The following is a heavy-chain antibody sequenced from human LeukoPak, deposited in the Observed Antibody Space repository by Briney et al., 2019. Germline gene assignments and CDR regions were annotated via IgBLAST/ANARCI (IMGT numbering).Heavy chain of an antibody. Sequence: PGGSLRLSCAASGFTFSSYAMSWVRQAPGKGLEWVSAISGSGGSTYYADSVKGRFTISRDNSRNTLYLQMNSLRAEDTAVYYCARTPGRAGFTIFGSCWDYWGQGTLVTVSS. D-gene: IGHD3-3*01. CDR3: ARTPGRAGFTIFGSCWDY. V-gene: IGHV3-23*01. J-gene: IGHJ4*02. CDR1: GFTFSSYA. CDR2: ISGSGGST.